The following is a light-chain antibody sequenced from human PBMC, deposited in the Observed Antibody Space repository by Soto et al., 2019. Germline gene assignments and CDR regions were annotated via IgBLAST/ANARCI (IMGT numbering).Light chain of an antibody. CDR2: EVN. CDR1: GSDIGGYNF. CDR3: SSYAGTSNRDV. V-gene: IGLV2-8*01. Sequence: QSALTQPPSASGSPGQSVTISCTGTGSDIGGYNFVSWYQQHPGKVPKLIIYEVNKRPSGVPDLFSGSKSGNTASLTVSGLQADDEADYYCSSYAGTSNRDVFGTGTKLTVL. J-gene: IGLJ1*01.